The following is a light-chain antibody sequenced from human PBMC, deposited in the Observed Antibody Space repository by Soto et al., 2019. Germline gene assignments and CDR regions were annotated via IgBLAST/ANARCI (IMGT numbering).Light chain of an antibody. V-gene: IGKV3-20*01. CDR2: GES. CDR3: QKYGNSPQT. CDR1: QSLSNNIY. Sequence: DIVLTQSPGTLSLPAGDSATLSCRASQSLSNNIYLAWYQQKPGQAPRLLIYGESSRATGIPNRLSGSGSGTDLTLTISRLEPEDFAVYYCQKYGNSPQTCGQGTKVDIK. J-gene: IGKJ1*01.